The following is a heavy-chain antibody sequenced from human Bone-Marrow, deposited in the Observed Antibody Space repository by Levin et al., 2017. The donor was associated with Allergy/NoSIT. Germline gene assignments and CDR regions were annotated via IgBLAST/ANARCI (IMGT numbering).Heavy chain of an antibody. V-gene: IGHV3-23*01. CDR3: AKKFDYGDYLLWFDI. CDR2: IFGGGDST. CDR1: GFTFSSYA. J-gene: IGHJ3*02. D-gene: IGHD4-17*01. Sequence: GESLKISCAASGFTFSSYAMTWVRQAPGKGLEWVSAIFGGGDSTYYAGSVKGRFTISRDNSKNTLYLQMNSLRADDTAVYYCAKKFDYGDYLLWFDIWGQGTMVTVSS.